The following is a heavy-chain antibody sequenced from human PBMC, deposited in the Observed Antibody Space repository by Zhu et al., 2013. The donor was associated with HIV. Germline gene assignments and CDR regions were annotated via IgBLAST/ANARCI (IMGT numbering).Heavy chain of an antibody. V-gene: IGHV1-18*01. J-gene: IGHJ1*01. CDR1: GYTFTNYG. Sequence: QVQLVQSGAEVKKPGASVKVSCKASGYTFTNYGISWVRQAPGQGLEWMGWISAHNGKTNYEEKFEGRVTMTTDTSTSTAYMDLRSLRSEDTAVYYCARDWDGDYDNAIEVTSKHWGQGTQVIVSS. CDR2: ISAHNGKT. D-gene: IGHD4-17*01. CDR3: ARDWDGDYDNAIEVTSKH.